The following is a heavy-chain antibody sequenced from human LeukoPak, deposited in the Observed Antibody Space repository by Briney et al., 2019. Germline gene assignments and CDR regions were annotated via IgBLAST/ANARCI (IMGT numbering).Heavy chain of an antibody. CDR2: ISYDGSNK. CDR3: ASTRGYYFPVYDS. CDR1: GFTFSSYA. V-gene: IGHV3-30*04. D-gene: IGHD3-22*01. Sequence: GGSLRLSCAASGFTFSSYAMHWVRQAPGKGLEWVAVISYDGSNKYYADSVKGRFTISRDNSKNTLYLQMNSLRAEDTAIYYCASTRGYYFPVYDSWGQGTLVTVSS. J-gene: IGHJ4*02.